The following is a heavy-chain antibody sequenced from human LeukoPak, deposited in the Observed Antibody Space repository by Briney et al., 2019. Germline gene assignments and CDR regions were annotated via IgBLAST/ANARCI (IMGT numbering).Heavy chain of an antibody. CDR3: ARGYCRSTSCHEPPLYGMDV. V-gene: IGHV1-18*01. CDR1: GYTFTSYG. J-gene: IGHJ6*02. D-gene: IGHD2-2*01. CDR2: ISAYSGNT. Sequence: GASVKVSCKASGYTFTSYGISWVRQAPGQGLEWMGCISAYSGNTNYAQKLQGRVTMTTDTSTSTVYMELRSLRSDDTAVYYCARGYCRSTSCHEPPLYGMDVWGQGTTVTVS.